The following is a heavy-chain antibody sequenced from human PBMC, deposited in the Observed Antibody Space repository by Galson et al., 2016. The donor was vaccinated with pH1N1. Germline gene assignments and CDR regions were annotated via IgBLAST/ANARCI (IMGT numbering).Heavy chain of an antibody. D-gene: IGHD6-13*01. J-gene: IGHJ4*02. CDR1: GDSVSSHSAA. V-gene: IGHV6-1*01. CDR3: ARDGIAAAGIRRDQYYFDY. CDR2: TYYRSKWYN. Sequence: CAISGDSVSSHSAAWNWIRQSPPRGLEWLGRTYYRSKWYNDYAVSVKSRITINPDTSKNQFSLQLNSVTPEDTAVYYCARDGIAAAGIRRDQYYFDYWGQGTLVTGSS.